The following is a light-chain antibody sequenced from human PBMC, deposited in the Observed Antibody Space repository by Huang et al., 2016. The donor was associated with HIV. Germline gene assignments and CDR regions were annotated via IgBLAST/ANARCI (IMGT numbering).Light chain of an antibody. J-gene: IGKJ3*01. Sequence: EIVMTQSPATLSVSPGERATLSCRASPSVSSNLAWYQQKPGQAPRLLLYGASTRATGIPARFSGSGSGTEFTLTISSLQSEDFAVYYCQQYNNWPGTFGPGTKVDIK. V-gene: IGKV3-15*01. CDR1: PSVSSN. CDR3: QQYNNWPGT. CDR2: GAS.